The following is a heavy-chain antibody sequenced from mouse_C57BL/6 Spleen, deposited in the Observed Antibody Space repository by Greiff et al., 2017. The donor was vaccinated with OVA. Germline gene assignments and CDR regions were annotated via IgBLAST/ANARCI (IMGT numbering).Heavy chain of an antibody. CDR1: GFNIKDDY. Sequence: VQLQQSGAELVRPGASVKLSCTASGFNIKDDYMHWVKPRPEQGLEWIGWIDPENGDTEYASKFQGKATITADTSSNTAYLQLSSLTSEDTAVYYCTTGSNYFWGQGTLVTVSA. CDR3: TTGSNYF. D-gene: IGHD2-5*01. J-gene: IGHJ3*01. CDR2: IDPENGDT. V-gene: IGHV14-4*01.